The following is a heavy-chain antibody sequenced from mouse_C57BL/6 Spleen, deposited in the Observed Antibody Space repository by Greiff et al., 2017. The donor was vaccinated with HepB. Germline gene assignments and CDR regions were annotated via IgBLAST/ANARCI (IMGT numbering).Heavy chain of an antibody. CDR3: ARTWTWYFDY. CDR2: INPNNGGT. Sequence: EVKLQQSGPELVKPGASVKISCKASGYTFTDYYMNWVKQSHGKSLEWIGDINPNNGGTSYNQKFKGKATLTVDKSSSTAYMELRSLTSEDSAVYYCARTWTWYFDYWGQGTTLTVSS. V-gene: IGHV1-26*01. J-gene: IGHJ2*01. CDR1: GYTFTDYY.